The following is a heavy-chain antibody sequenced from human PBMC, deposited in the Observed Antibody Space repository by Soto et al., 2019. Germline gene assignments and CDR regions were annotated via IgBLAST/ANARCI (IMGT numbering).Heavy chain of an antibody. CDR1: GFTFSSYW. J-gene: IGHJ4*02. Sequence: EVQLVESGGGLVQPGGSLRLSCAASGFTFSSYWMHWVRQAPGKGLVWVSRINSDGSSTSYADSVKGRFTISRDNAKNTLYLQMNSLRAEDTAVYYCVITSLVVAAATRADYWGQGTLVTVSS. D-gene: IGHD2-15*01. V-gene: IGHV3-74*01. CDR3: VITSLVVAAATRADY. CDR2: INSDGSST.